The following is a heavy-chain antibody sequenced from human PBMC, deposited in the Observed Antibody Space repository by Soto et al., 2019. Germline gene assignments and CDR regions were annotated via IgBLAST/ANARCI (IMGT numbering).Heavy chain of an antibody. CDR3: AIDRSTGAADYYFDY. J-gene: IGHJ4*02. Sequence: GGSLRLSCAASGFTFNNFAMHWVRQAPGKGLEWVAVISYDGGDKYYADSVKGRFTISRDNSKNTLYLQMNGLRAEDTAVYYCAIDRSTGAADYYFDYGGQGALVTVSS. CDR1: GFTFNNFA. CDR2: ISYDGGDK. D-gene: IGHD6-13*01. V-gene: IGHV3-30*03.